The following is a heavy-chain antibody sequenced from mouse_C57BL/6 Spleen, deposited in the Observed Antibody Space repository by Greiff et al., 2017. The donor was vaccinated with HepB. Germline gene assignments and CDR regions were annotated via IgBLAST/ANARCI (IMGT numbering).Heavy chain of an antibody. CDR2: INPGSGGT. D-gene: IGHD1-1*01. V-gene: IGHV1-54*01. Sequence: QVQLQQSGAELVRPGTSVKVSCKASGYAFTNYLIEWVKQRPGQGLEWIGVINPGSGGTNYNEKFKGKATLTADKSSSTAYMQRSSLRSEDSAVYFCARRDYYGSTPHFDYWGQGTTLTVSS. CDR1: GYAFTNYL. J-gene: IGHJ2*01. CDR3: ARRDYYGSTPHFDY.